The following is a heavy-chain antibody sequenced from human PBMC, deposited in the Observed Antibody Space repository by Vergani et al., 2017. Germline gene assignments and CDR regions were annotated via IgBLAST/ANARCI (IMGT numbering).Heavy chain of an antibody. D-gene: IGHD2-2*01. CDR1: GFTFSSYS. J-gene: IGHJ6*03. CDR2: ISSSSSYI. CDR3: ARGASTSCYDCYYMDV. V-gene: IGHV3-21*01. Sequence: EVQLVESGGGLVKPGGSLRLSCAASGFTFSSYSMNWVRQAPGKGLEWVSSISSSSSYIYYADSVKGRFTISRDNAKNSLYLQMNSLRAEDTAVYYCARGASTSCYDCYYMDVWGKGTTVTVSS.